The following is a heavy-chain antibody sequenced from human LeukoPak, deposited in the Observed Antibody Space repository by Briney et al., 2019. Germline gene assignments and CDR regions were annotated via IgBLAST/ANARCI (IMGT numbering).Heavy chain of an antibody. CDR1: GFTFSNAW. CDR3: TTDLGTAGDFDY. CDR2: IKSKTDGGTT. Sequence: PGGSLRLSCAASGFTFSNAWMSWVRQAPGKGLEWVGRIKSKTDGGTTDYAAPVKGRFTISRDVSKNTLYLQMNSLKTEDTAVYYCTTDLGTAGDFDYWGQGTLVTVSS. J-gene: IGHJ4*02. V-gene: IGHV3-15*01. D-gene: IGHD6-13*01.